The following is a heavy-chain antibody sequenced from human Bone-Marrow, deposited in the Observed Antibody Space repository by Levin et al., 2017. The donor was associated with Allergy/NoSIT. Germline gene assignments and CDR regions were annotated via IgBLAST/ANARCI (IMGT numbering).Heavy chain of an antibody. J-gene: IGHJ4*02. CDR2: IYSVGTT. Sequence: GGSLRLSCAASGFTVSNNYMSWVRQPPGKGLEWVSLIYSVGTTHYADSVRGRFTISRDHFENTLYLQMNNLRAEDTAVYYCARNPGSTNWSWGQGTLVTVSS. CDR1: GFTVSNNY. D-gene: IGHD6-13*01. V-gene: IGHV3-53*01. CDR3: ARNPGSTNWS.